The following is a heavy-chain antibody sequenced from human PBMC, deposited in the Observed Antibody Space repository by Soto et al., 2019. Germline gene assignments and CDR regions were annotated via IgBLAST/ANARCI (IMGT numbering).Heavy chain of an antibody. CDR1: GFTVSSNY. Sequence: GGSLRLSCAASGFTVSSNYMSWVRQAPGKGLEWVSVIYSGGSTYYADSVKGRFTISRDNSKNTLYLQMNSLRAEDTAVYYCARDTGGSSGWFDYWGQGTLVTVSS. V-gene: IGHV3-53*01. CDR2: IYSGGST. D-gene: IGHD6-19*01. J-gene: IGHJ4*02. CDR3: ARDTGGSSGWFDY.